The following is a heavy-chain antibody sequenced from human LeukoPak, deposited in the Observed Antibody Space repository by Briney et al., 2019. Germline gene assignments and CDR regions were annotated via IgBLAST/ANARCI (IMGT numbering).Heavy chain of an antibody. J-gene: IGHJ6*02. Sequence: GVLRLSCAASGFTFSSYAMSWVRQAPGKGLEWVSGISGSGGSAYYADSVKGRFTIFRDNSKNTLYLQMNSLRAEDTAVYYFAKPGGGGDKSPSYYYYYGMDVWGQGTTVTVSS. V-gene: IGHV3-23*01. CDR1: GFTFSSYA. CDR2: ISGSGGSA. CDR3: AKPGGGGDKSPSYYYYYGMDV. D-gene: IGHD3-16*01.